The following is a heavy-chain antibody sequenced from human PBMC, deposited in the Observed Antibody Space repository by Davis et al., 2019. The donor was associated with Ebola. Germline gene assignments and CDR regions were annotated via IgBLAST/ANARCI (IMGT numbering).Heavy chain of an antibody. CDR3: ARDKDNSNYGGFDY. CDR2: IIPIFGTA. CDR1: GRTFSSYA. J-gene: IGHJ4*02. V-gene: IGHV1-69*13. Sequence: AASVNVSCKASGRTFSSYAISWVRQAPGQGLAWMGGIIPIFGTANYAQKFQGRVTITADESTSTVYMELSSLRSEDTALYYCARDKDNSNYGGFDYWGQGTLVTVSS. D-gene: IGHD4-11*01.